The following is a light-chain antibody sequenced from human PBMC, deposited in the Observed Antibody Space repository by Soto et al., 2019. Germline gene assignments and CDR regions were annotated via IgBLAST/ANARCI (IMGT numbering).Light chain of an antibody. V-gene: IGKV1-27*01. Sequence: DIQMTQSPSSLSASVGDRVTITCRASQGISNYLAWFQQKPGKVPKLLIYAASTLHSGVPSRFSGSGSGTDFSLTISSLQTEDVATYYCQKYNSAPWTVGQGTKVEIK. CDR3: QKYNSAPWT. CDR2: AAS. J-gene: IGKJ1*01. CDR1: QGISNY.